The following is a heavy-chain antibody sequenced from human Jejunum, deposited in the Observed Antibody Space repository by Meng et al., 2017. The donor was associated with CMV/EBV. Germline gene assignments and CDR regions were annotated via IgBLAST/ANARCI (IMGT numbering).Heavy chain of an antibody. CDR3: ARDGSEMWTGYSGFNP. V-gene: IGHV4-30-4*08. D-gene: IGHD3/OR15-3a*01. Sequence: GYNSSGEYCWSWIRQSPGEGLELIGYIFYSGRTYYNPSFESRATISVDTSTNQFSLKLTSVTAADTAVYYCARDGSEMWTGYSGFNPWGQGVLVTVSS. J-gene: IGHJ5*02. CDR2: IFYSGRT. CDR1: GYNSSGEYC.